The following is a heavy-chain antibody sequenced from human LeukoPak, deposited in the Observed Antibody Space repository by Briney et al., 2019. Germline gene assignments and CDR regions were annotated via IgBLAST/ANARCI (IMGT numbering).Heavy chain of an antibody. V-gene: IGHV4-39*07. CDR3: ARDTRTMVRGARYYFDY. Sequence: SETLSLTCTVSGGSISSYYWGWIRKPPGKGLEWIGSIYYSGSTYYNPSLKSRVTISVDTSKNQFSLKLSSVTAADTAVYYCARDTRTMVRGARYYFDYWGQGTLVTVSS. CDR2: IYYSGST. J-gene: IGHJ4*02. CDR1: GGSISSYY. D-gene: IGHD3-10*01.